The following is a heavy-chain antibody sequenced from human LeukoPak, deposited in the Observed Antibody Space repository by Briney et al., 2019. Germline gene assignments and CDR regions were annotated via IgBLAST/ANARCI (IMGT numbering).Heavy chain of an antibody. V-gene: IGHV3-30*18. J-gene: IGHJ4*02. D-gene: IGHD4-17*01. CDR2: ISYDGSNK. CDR3: AKEEDYGDYTDY. CDR1: GFTFSSYG. Sequence: GGSLRLSCAASGFTFSSYGMHWVRQAPGKGLEWVAVISYDGSNKYYADSVKGRFTISRDNSKNTLYLQMNSLRAEDTAVYHCAKEEDYGDYTDYWGQGTLVTVSS.